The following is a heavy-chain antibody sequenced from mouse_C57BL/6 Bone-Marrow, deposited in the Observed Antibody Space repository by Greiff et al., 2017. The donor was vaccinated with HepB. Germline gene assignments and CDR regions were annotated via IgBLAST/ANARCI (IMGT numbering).Heavy chain of an antibody. CDR2: IDPEDGET. D-gene: IGHD1-1*01. CDR3: ARGDSVVATEGYFDV. Sequence: EVQLQQSGAELVKPGASVKLSCTASGFNIKDYYMHWVKQRTEQGLEWIGRIDPEDGETKYAPKFQGKATITADTSSNTAYLQLSSLTSEDPAVYYCARGDSVVATEGYFDVWGTGTTVTVSS. J-gene: IGHJ1*03. V-gene: IGHV14-2*01. CDR1: GFNIKDYY.